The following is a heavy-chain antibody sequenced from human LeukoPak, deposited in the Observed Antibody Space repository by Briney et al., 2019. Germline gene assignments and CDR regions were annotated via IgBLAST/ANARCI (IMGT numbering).Heavy chain of an antibody. D-gene: IGHD3-10*01. Sequence: PSEPLSLTCAVYGESFSDYSWTWLRQPPRGGVEWIGQINHSGSTVHNPSLKNRVTISVETPKHQSSLHLSSVSAAGTAVFYCARVRLPPSTTYYIGYYYMDVWGKGTTVTVSS. CDR2: INHSGST. V-gene: IGHV4-34*01. J-gene: IGHJ6*03. CDR1: GESFSDYS. CDR3: ARVRLPPSTTYYIGYYYMDV.